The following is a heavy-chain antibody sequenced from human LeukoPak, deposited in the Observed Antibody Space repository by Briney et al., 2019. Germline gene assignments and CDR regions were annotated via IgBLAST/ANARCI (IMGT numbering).Heavy chain of an antibody. CDR1: GFSFSSYL. V-gene: IGHV3-74*01. CDR3: ARTSGSYTHMDV. D-gene: IGHD3-10*01. CDR2: INTDGSST. Sequence: PGGSLRLSCAASGFSFSSYLMHWVRQAPGKGLVWVSRINTDGSSTTYADSVKGRFTVSRDNAKNTLYLQMNSLRGEDTAVYYCARTSGSYTHMDVWGKGTTVTVSS. J-gene: IGHJ6*03.